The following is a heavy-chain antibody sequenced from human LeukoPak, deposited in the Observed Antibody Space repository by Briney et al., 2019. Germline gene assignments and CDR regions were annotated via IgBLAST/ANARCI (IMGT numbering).Heavy chain of an antibody. CDR3: ARESNYHGSGTGWFDP. V-gene: IGHV4-30-4*07. CDR2: FYYSGST. CDR1: GGSISSGNYH. D-gene: IGHD3-10*01. J-gene: IGHJ5*02. Sequence: SETLSLTCTVSGGSISSGNYHWSWIRQPPGKGLEWIGYFYYSGSTYYNPSLKSRVTISVDTSKNQLSLKLSSVTAADTALYYCARESNYHGSGTGWFDPWGQGTLVTVSS.